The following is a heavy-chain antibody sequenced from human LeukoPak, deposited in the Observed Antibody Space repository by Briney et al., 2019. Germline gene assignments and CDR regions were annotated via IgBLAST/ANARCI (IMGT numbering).Heavy chain of an antibody. Sequence: GASVKVSCKASGYTFTSYAMNWVRQAPGQGLEWMGWNNTNTGNPTYAQGFTGRFVFCLDTSVSTAYLQISSLKAEDTAVYYCARGYCSSTSCYGGSYWGQGTLVTVSS. J-gene: IGHJ4*02. CDR2: NNTNTGNP. CDR3: ARGYCSSTSCYGGSY. D-gene: IGHD2-2*01. CDR1: GYTFTSYA. V-gene: IGHV7-4-1*02.